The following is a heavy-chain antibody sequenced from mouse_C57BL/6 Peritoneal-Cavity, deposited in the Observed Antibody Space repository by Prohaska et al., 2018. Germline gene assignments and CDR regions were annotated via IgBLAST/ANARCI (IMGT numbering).Heavy chain of an antibody. D-gene: IGHD1-1*01. J-gene: IGHJ1*03. Sequence: EVQLLETGGGLVQPGGSRGISCEGSGFTFSGFWMSWGRQTHGKTLEWIGDINSDGSAINYAPSIKDRFTIFRDNDKSTLYLQMSNVRSEDTATYLCTRYISYSYFDVSGTGNTVTVSS. CDR3: TRYISYSYFDV. V-gene: IGHV11-2*01. CDR2: INSDGSAI. CDR1: GFTFSGFW.